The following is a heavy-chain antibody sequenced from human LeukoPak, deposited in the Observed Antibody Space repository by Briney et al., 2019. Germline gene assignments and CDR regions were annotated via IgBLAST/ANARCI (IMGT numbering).Heavy chain of an antibody. CDR3: ARDFGVTSTYYYYYYMDV. V-gene: IGHV3-30*02. CDR2: IRYNGSNK. J-gene: IGHJ6*03. CDR1: GFTFSSYG. D-gene: IGHD3-10*01. Sequence: GGSLRLSCAASGFTFSSYGMHWVRQAPGKGLEWVAFIRYNGSNKYYADSVKGRFTISRDNSKNTLYLHVNSLRPEDTAVYYCARDFGVTSTYYYYYYMDVWGKGTTVTVSS.